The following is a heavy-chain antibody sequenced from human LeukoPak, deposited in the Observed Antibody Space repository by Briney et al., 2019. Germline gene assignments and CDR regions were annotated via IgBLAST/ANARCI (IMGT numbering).Heavy chain of an antibody. CDR3: AGASWFGESAR. D-gene: IGHD3-10*01. CDR2: ISSSSNAI. CDR1: GITFSTYS. J-gene: IGHJ4*02. V-gene: IGHV3-48*02. Sequence: GGSLRLSCAVSGITFSTYSMNWVRQAPGKGLEWLSYISSSSNAIYYSDSVKGRFTISRDNPKTSLYLQMNSLRDEDTAVYYCAGASWFGESARCGQGSLATVSS.